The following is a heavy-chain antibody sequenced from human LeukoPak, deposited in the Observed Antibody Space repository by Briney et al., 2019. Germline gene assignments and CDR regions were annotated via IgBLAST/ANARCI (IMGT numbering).Heavy chain of an antibody. CDR3: AKGPSYYYDSSGYYLRDDAFDI. J-gene: IGHJ3*02. D-gene: IGHD3-22*01. CDR2: IRYDGSNK. V-gene: IGHV3-30*02. Sequence: SGGSLRLSCAASGFTFSSYGMHWVRQAPGKGLEWVAFIRYDGSNKYYADSVKGRFTISRDNSKNTLYLQMNSLRAEDTAVYYCAKGPSYYYDSSGYYLRDDAFDIWGQGTMVTVSS. CDR1: GFTFSSYG.